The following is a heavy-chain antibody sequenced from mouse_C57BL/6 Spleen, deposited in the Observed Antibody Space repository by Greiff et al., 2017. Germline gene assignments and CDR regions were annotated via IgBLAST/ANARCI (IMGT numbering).Heavy chain of an antibody. CDR1: GYTFTSYW. V-gene: IGHV1-64*01. CDR3: ARRDDYDAWFAD. CDR2: IHPNSGST. J-gene: IGHJ3*01. Sequence: VQLQQSGAELVKPGASVKLSCKASGYTFTSYWMHWVKQRPGQGLEWIGMIHPNSGSTNYNEKFKSKATLTVNKSSSTAYMHLSSLTSEDSAVYYCARRDDYDAWFADWGQGTLVTVSA. D-gene: IGHD2-4*01.